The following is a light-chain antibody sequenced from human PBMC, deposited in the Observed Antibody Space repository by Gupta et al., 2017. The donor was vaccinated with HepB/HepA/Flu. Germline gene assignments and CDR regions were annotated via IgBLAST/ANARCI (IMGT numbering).Light chain of an antibody. CDR2: GNS. J-gene: IGLJ2*01. V-gene: IGLV1-40*01. Sequence: QSVLTHPPSVSGAPGQRVPISCTGSRSNIGAGYDVHWYQQLPGTAPKLLIYGNSNRPSGVPDRFSGSKSGTSASLAITGLQVEDEADYYCQSYDSSLSGVVFGGGIKLTVL. CDR1: RSNIGAGYD. CDR3: QSYDSSLSGVV.